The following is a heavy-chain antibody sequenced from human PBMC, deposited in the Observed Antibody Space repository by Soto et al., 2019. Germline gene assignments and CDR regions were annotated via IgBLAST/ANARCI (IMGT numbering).Heavy chain of an antibody. D-gene: IGHD4-17*01. CDR1: GGSINNYY. CDR2: IYDTWIT. J-gene: IGHJ2*01. CDR3: ARGGTVPRWYFDL. V-gene: IGHV4-59*01. Sequence: QVQLQESGPGLVKPSETLSLTCNVSGGSINNYYWSWIRQPPGKGLEWIGYIYDTWITNYNPSVKIRVTISVDTSKNQCSLRLRSVTAADTAVYYFARGGTVPRWYFDLWGRGTLVTVSS.